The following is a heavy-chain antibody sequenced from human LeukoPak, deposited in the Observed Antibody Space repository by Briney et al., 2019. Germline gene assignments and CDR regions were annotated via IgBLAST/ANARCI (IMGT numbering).Heavy chain of an antibody. CDR2: ISYDGSNK. Sequence: PGGTLRLSCAASGFTFSSYGMHWVRHAPGTGREREAVISYDGSNKYYADSAKGRFTITRDNSKNTLYLQMNSLRSEDTAVYYCAKDRRRYCSSTSCYSRGYFDYWGQGTLVTVSS. J-gene: IGHJ4*02. CDR3: AKDRRRYCSSTSCYSRGYFDY. V-gene: IGHV3-30*18. D-gene: IGHD2-2*02. CDR1: GFTFSSYG.